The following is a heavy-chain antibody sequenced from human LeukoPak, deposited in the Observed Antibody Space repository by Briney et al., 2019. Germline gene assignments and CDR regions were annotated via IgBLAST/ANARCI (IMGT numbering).Heavy chain of an antibody. V-gene: IGHV3-66*01. Sequence: GGSLRLSCAASGFTVSSNYMSWVRQAPGKGLEWVSVIYSGGSTYYADSVKGRFTISRDNSKNTLYLQMNSLRAEDTAVYYCARVSRGYSYGYDYWGQGTLVTVSS. CDR1: GFTVSSNY. CDR3: ARVSRGYSYGYDY. CDR2: IYSGGST. J-gene: IGHJ4*02. D-gene: IGHD5-18*01.